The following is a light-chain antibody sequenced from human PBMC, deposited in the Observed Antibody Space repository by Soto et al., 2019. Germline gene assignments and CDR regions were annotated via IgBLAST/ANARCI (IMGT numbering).Light chain of an antibody. V-gene: IGKV3-11*01. CDR3: QQRSKWTLT. J-gene: IGKJ4*01. CDR2: DAS. CDR1: PSVSTY. Sequence: EIVLTQSPATLSSSPGERAILSCRASPSVSTYLAWYPQKPGQAPRLLIYDASNRSTGIPARFSASGSGSDFTLTISSLEPEDCAVDECQQRSKWTLTFGGGTNVEIK.